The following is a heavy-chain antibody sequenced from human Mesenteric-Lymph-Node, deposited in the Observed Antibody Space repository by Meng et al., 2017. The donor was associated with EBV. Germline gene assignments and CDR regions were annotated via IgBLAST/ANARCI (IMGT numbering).Heavy chain of an antibody. CDR3: AKDLGTESRFDYFDY. V-gene: IGHV3-30*18. Sequence: GQLVESGGGVVQPGRSLGLSCAASGFTFSNDGIHWVRQAPGKGLEWVAVISYDGRNKYYADSVKGRFTISRDNSKNTLYLQMNSLRADDTAVYYCAKDLGTESRFDYFDYWGQGTLVTVSS. D-gene: IGHD1-1*01. J-gene: IGHJ4*02. CDR2: ISYDGRNK. CDR1: GFTFSNDG.